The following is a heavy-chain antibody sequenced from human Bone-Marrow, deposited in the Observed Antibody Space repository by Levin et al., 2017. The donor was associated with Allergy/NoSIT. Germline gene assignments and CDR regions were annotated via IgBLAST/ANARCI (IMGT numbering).Heavy chain of an antibody. J-gene: IGHJ4*02. Sequence: SQTLSLTCAVSGGSIRSGGYSWSWIRQPPGKGLEWIGNIYLSGSTNDNPSLKSRVTISVDRSKNQFSLKLSSVTAADTAVYYCARVAGYSFGYYFDHWGQGTLVTVSS. D-gene: IGHD5-18*01. V-gene: IGHV4-30-2*01. CDR3: ARVAGYSFGYYFDH. CDR2: IYLSGST. CDR1: GGSIRSGGYS.